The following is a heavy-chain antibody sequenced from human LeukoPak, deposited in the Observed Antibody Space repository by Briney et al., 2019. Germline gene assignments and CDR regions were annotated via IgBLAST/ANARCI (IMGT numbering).Heavy chain of an antibody. V-gene: IGHV3-21*01. J-gene: IGHJ4*02. CDR1: GFSFSAYN. D-gene: IGHD2-8*01. CDR3: ASRGATLRFFDY. Sequence: GGSLRLSCVVSGFSFSAYNMNWVRQAPGKGLEWVASISSSSTNIHYADSVKGRFTISRDNAKKSLFLQMNSLRAEDTAVYYCASRGATLRFFDYWGQGTLVTVSS. CDR2: ISSSSTNI.